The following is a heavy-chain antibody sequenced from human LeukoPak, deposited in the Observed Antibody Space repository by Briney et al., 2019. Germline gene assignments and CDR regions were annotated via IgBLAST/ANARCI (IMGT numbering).Heavy chain of an antibody. J-gene: IGHJ4*02. CDR1: GVSIGSSSYY. V-gene: IGHV4-39*01. Sequence: SETLSLTCTVSGVSIGSSSYYWGWIRQPPGKGLAWIGSIYYSGNTYYNASLKSQVSISIDTSKNQFSLRLTSVTAADTAVYYCARQTGSGLFILPGGQGTLVTVSS. CDR3: ARQTGSGLFILP. D-gene: IGHD3/OR15-3a*01. CDR2: IYYSGNT.